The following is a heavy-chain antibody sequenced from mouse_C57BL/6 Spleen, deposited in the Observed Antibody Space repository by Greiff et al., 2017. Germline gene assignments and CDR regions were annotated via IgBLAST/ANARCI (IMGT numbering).Heavy chain of an antibody. Sequence: QVQLKQPGAELVRPGTSVKLSCKASGYTFTSYWMHWVKQRPGQGLEWIGVIDPSDSYTNYNQKFKGKATLTVDTSSSTAYMQLSSLTSEDSAVYYCARFDSSGYEGYAMDYWGQGTSVTVSS. CDR2: IDPSDSYT. D-gene: IGHD3-2*02. CDR1: GYTFTSYW. V-gene: IGHV1-59*01. J-gene: IGHJ4*01. CDR3: ARFDSSGYEGYAMDY.